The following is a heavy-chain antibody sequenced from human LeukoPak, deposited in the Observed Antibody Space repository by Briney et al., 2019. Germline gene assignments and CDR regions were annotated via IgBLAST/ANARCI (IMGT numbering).Heavy chain of an antibody. J-gene: IGHJ4*02. V-gene: IGHV3-7*01. CDR3: ATDVLLWFGATI. D-gene: IGHD3-10*01. CDR1: GFSFTSYW. CDR2: IKQDGSEK. Sequence: GGCLRLSCAASGFSFTSYWMSWVRQAPGKGLGWVANIKQDGSEKYYVDSVKGRFTISRDHAKNSLYLQMNSLRAEDTAVYYCATDVLLWFGATIWGQGTLVTVSS.